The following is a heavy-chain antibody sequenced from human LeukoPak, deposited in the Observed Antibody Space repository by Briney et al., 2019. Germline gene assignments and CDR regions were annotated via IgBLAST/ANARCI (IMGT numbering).Heavy chain of an antibody. CDR2: IYYSGST. CDR1: GGSLSRGDYY. J-gene: IGHJ6*02. V-gene: IGHV4-30-4*01. CDR3: ASAYSNYTLDYYYYGMDV. Sequence: SSETLSLTCTVSGGSLSRGDYYWSWIRQPPGTGLEWLGYIYYSGSTYYNPSLKSRVTISVDTSKNQFSLKLSSVTAADTAVYYCASAYSNYTLDYYYYGMDVWGQGTTVTVSS. D-gene: IGHD4-11*01.